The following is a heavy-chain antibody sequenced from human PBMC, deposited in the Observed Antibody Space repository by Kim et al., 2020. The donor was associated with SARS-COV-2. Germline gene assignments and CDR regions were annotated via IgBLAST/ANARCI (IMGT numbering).Heavy chain of an antibody. CDR3: ARGAAAGPYGLDV. J-gene: IGHJ6*02. V-gene: IGHV1-3*01. Sequence: YSQKFQGRVIITRDTAASTAYMELSSLTSEDTTVYYCARGAAAGPYGLDVWGQGTTVTVSS. D-gene: IGHD6-13*01.